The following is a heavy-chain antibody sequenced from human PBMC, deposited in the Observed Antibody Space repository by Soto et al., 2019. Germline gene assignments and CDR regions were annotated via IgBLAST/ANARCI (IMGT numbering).Heavy chain of an antibody. CDR1: GYTFTSYY. D-gene: IGHD3-9*01. V-gene: IGHV1-46*01. CDR2: INPSGGST. J-gene: IGHJ4*02. CDR3: ARDLSLYDILIGWDY. Sequence: QVQLVQSGAEVKKPGASVKVSCKASGYTFTSYYMHWVRQAPGQGLEWMGIINPSGGSTSYAQKFQGRVTMTRDTSTSTVYMELSSLRSEDTAVYYCARDLSLYDILIGWDYWGQGTLVTVSS.